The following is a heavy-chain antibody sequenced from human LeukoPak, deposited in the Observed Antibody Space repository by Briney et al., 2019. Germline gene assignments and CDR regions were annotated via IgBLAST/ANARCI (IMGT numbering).Heavy chain of an antibody. Sequence: SETLSLTCTVSGGSISSYYWSWIRQPPGKGLEWIGYIYYSGSTNYNPPLKSRVTISVDTSKNQFSLKLSSVTAADTAVYYCASSTVYYYDSSGYDAFDIWGQGTMVTVSS. CDR3: ASSTVYYYDSSGYDAFDI. J-gene: IGHJ3*02. D-gene: IGHD3-22*01. CDR2: IYYSGST. V-gene: IGHV4-59*08. CDR1: GGSISSYY.